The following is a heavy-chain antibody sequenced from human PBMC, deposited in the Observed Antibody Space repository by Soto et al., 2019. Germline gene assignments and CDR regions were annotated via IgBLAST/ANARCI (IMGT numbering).Heavy chain of an antibody. V-gene: IGHV3-33*08. D-gene: IGHD2-15*01. CDR2: IWYDGSNK. CDR1: GFTFSSYG. Sequence: GGSLRLSCAASGFTFSSYGMHWVRQAPGKGLEWVAVIWYDGSNKYYADSVKGRFTISRDNSKNTLYQQMNSLRAEDTAVYYCARDGASGDCSGGSCYYFDYWGQGTLVTVSS. J-gene: IGHJ4*02. CDR3: ARDGASGDCSGGSCYYFDY.